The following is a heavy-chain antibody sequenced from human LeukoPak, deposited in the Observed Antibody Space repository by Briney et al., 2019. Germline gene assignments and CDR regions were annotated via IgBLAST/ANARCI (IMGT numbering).Heavy chain of an antibody. Sequence: PSETLSLTCAVYGGSFSGYYWSWIRQPPGKGLEWIGSIYYSGSTYYNPSLKSRVTISVDTSKNQFSLKLSSVTAADTAVYYCARREYQLTDYYYYYYMDVWGKGTTVTVSS. CDR3: ARREYQLTDYYYYYYMDV. V-gene: IGHV4-34*01. CDR2: IYYSGST. D-gene: IGHD2-2*01. J-gene: IGHJ6*03. CDR1: GGSFSGYY.